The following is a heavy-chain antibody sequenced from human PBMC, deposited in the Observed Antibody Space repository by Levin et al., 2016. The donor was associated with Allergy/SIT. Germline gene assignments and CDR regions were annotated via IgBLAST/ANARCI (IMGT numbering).Heavy chain of an antibody. CDR2: IYTSGSP. Sequence: SETLSLTCTVSGGSISSYYWSWIRQPAGKGLEWIGRIYTSGSPIYNPSLKSRVTMSIDTSKNQFSLTLTSVTAADTAVYYCARETWFGDHGLDYWDQGTLVTVSS. CDR1: GGSISSYY. D-gene: IGHD3-10*01. CDR3: ARETWFGDHGLDY. J-gene: IGHJ4*02. V-gene: IGHV4-4*07.